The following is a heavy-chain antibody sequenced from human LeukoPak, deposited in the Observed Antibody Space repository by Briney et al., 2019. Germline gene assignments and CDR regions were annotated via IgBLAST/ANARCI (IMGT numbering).Heavy chain of an antibody. D-gene: IGHD5-12*01. CDR1: GYTFTSYA. V-gene: IGHV1-3*01. Sequence: ASVNVSCKASGYTFTSYAMHWVRQAPGQRLEWMGWINAGNGNTKYSQKFQGRVTITRDTSASTAYMELSSLRSEDTAVYYCAREGNDPGFLFDYWGQGTLVTVSS. CDR2: INAGNGNT. J-gene: IGHJ4*02. CDR3: AREGNDPGFLFDY.